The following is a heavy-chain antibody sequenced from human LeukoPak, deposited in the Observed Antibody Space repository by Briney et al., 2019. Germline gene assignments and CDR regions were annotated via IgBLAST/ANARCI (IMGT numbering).Heavy chain of an antibody. CDR1: GGSISSYY. D-gene: IGHD3-10*01. J-gene: IGHJ4*02. CDR3: ARGQPSMVRGVIKGFDY. Sequence: SETLYLTCTVTGGSISSYYWSWIRQPAGKGQELIGRIYTSGSTNYNPYLKSSVTMSVDAYKNQFFLKQSSVTDSYPDVSACARGQPSMVRGVIKGFDYWGQGTLVTVAS. CDR2: IYTSGST. V-gene: IGHV4-4*07.